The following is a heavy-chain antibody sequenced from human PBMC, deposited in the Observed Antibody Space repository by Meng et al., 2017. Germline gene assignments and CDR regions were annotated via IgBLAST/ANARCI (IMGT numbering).Heavy chain of an antibody. D-gene: IGHD3-3*01. CDR1: GYTFNNYA. J-gene: IGHJ4*02. CDR3: ATTLNYDFWSGFYY. CDR2: INAGNGDT. V-gene: IGHV1-3*01. Sequence: QVQLVQSGSEVKEPLGVSVKISCKASGYTFNNYAMHWVRQAPGQRLEWMGWINAGNGDTKFSQKFQGRVSISRDTSASTAYMELRSLRFEDTAVYYCATTLNYDFWSGFYYWGQGTLVTVSS.